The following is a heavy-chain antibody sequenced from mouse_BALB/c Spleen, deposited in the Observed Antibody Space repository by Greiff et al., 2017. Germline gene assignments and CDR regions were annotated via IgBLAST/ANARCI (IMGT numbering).Heavy chain of an antibody. CDR1: GFTFSSYG. Sequence: DVKLVESGGDLVKPGGSLKLSCAASGFTFSSYGMSWVRQTPDKRLEWVATISSGGSYTYYPDSVKGRFTISRDNAKNTLYLQMSRLKSEDTAMYYCARRGSTTANFDYWGQGTTLTVSS. D-gene: IGHD1-2*01. CDR3: ARRGSTTANFDY. CDR2: ISSGGSYT. J-gene: IGHJ2*01. V-gene: IGHV5-6*02.